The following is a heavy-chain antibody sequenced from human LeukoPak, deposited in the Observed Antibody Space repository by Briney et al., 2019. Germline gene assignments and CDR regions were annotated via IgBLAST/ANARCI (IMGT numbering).Heavy chain of an antibody. J-gene: IGHJ4*02. V-gene: IGHV3-30*03. CDR2: MAYDGHNNYYGRNK. Sequence: PGGSLRLSCAASGFTLSSYDMHGVRQAPGKGLEWVEVMAYDGHNNYYGRNKYYGDSVKGRFTISRDNSKNTLYLQMNSLRAEDTAVYYCASAPYGSGTFLDYWGQGTLVTVSS. CDR1: GFTLSSYD. D-gene: IGHD3-10*01. CDR3: ASAPYGSGTFLDY.